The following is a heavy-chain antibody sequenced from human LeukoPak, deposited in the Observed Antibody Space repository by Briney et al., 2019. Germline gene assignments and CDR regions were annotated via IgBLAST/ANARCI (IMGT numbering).Heavy chain of an antibody. CDR2: ISSSGSTI. J-gene: IGHJ4*02. D-gene: IGHD3-10*01. CDR1: VFTFSSYE. CDR3: ARVHEYYYGSGPFDY. Sequence: GGSLRLSCAASVFTFSSYEMNWVRQAPGKGLEWVSYISSSGSTIYYADSVKGRFTISRDNAKNSLYLQMNSLRAEDTAVYYCARVHEYYYGSGPFDYWGQGTLVTVSS. V-gene: IGHV3-48*03.